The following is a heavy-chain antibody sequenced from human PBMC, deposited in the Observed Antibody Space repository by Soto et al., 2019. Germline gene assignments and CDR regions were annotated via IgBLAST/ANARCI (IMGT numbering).Heavy chain of an antibody. Sequence: SETLSLTCTVSGVSIASYFWSWIRQTPGKGLDWIGSISFSGATYSNPSLKGRAALSVDTSENHLSLTLNSVTSADTAVYFCARHRRDGYKRYFEFWGPGNKVTVYS. CDR1: GVSIASYF. J-gene: IGHJ4*02. V-gene: IGHV4-59*01. CDR3: ARHRRDGYKRYFEF. CDR2: ISFSGAT. D-gene: IGHD5-12*01.